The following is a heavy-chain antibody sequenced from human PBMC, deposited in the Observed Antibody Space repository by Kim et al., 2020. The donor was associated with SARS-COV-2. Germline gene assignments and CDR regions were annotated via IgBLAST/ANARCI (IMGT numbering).Heavy chain of an antibody. V-gene: IGHV3-30*07. Sequence: SVKGRFTISRDNSKSTLYLQMNSLRAEDTAVYYCARDMVLWFGEPKGFDPWGQGTLVTVSS. CDR3: ARDMVLWFGEPKGFDP. D-gene: IGHD3-10*01. J-gene: IGHJ5*02.